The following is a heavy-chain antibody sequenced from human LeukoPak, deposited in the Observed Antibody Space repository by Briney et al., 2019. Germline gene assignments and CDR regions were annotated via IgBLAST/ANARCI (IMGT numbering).Heavy chain of an antibody. Sequence: SEALSLTCTVSGCSISSYYWSWIRQPPGKGLEWIGYIYTSGSTNYNPSPKSRVNISIDKSKNKFSLKLSSVTAADTAVYYCARQPIAAVENWFDPWGQGTLVTVSS. CDR1: GCSISSYY. V-gene: IGHV4-4*09. D-gene: IGHD6-13*01. CDR2: IYTSGST. J-gene: IGHJ5*02. CDR3: ARQPIAAVENWFDP.